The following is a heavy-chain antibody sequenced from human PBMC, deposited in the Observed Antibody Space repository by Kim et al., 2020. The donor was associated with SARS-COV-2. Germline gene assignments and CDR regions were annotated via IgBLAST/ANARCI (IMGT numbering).Heavy chain of an antibody. CDR2: INHSGST. CDR1: GGSFSGYY. V-gene: IGHV4-34*01. CDR3: ARVVVAATNYNWFDP. D-gene: IGHD2-15*01. Sequence: SETLSLTCAVYGGSFSGYYWSWIRQPPGKGLEWIGEINHSGSTNYNPSLKSRVTISVDTSKNQFSLKLSSVTAADTAVYYCARVVVAATNYNWFDPWGQG. J-gene: IGHJ5*02.